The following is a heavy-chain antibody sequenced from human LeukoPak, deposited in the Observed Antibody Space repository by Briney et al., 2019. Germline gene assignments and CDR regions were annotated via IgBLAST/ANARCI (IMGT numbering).Heavy chain of an antibody. CDR3: ARSASGWGFGD. J-gene: IGHJ4*02. CDR1: GYSFTTYW. CDR2: IYPGYSDT. D-gene: IGHD6-19*01. Sequence: PGESLKTSCKGFGYSFTTYWIGWVRQISGKGVEWMGIIYPGYSDTRYSPSFQGQVTISADKSISTAYLQWSSLKASDSAMYYCARSASGWGFGDWGQGTLVTVSS. V-gene: IGHV5-51*01.